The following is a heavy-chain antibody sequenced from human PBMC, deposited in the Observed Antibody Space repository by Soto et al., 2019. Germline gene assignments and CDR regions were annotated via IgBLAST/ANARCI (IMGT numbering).Heavy chain of an antibody. CDR2: IYWSGDE. CDR3: ARGLQTLPFFAFDI. Sequence: QGTLKESGPPLVKPTQTLTLTCSFSGFSLSTSGVGVGWIRQSPGKALEWLALIYWSGDEHYRPSLKSRLSIIKAPPKNPVVLIITDMALGDTPTYSWARGLQTLPFFAFDIGGKGKMVTFSS. J-gene: IGHJ3*02. D-gene: IGHD1-1*01. CDR1: GFSLSTSGVG. V-gene: IGHV2-5*01.